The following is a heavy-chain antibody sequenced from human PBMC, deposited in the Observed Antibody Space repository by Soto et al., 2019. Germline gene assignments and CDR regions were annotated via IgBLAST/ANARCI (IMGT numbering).Heavy chain of an antibody. CDR2: INHSGST. CDR3: ARAQYYDFWSGSPFDY. Sequence: SETLSLTCAVYGGSFSGYYWSWIRQPPGKGLEWIGEINHSGSTNYNPSLKSRVTISVDTSKNQFPLKLSSVTAADTAVYYCARAQYYDFWSGSPFDYWGQGTLVTVS. V-gene: IGHV4-34*01. D-gene: IGHD3-3*01. J-gene: IGHJ4*02. CDR1: GGSFSGYY.